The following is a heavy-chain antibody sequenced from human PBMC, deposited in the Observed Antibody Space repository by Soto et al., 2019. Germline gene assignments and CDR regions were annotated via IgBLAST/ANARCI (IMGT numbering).Heavy chain of an antibody. Sequence: QVQLVESGGGVVQPGTSLRLSCEASGFTFNSFGMHWVRQAPGKGLDWVAMIWHDGTNKYYVDSVKGRFTISRDNSKDTLYLQMNNLRAEDTAVYYCARTGLQTVEATSSYYGLDVWGQGTTVTVSS. CDR1: GFTFNSFG. V-gene: IGHV3-33*01. J-gene: IGHJ6*02. CDR2: IWHDGTNK. D-gene: IGHD1-1*01. CDR3: ARTGLQTVEATSSYYGLDV.